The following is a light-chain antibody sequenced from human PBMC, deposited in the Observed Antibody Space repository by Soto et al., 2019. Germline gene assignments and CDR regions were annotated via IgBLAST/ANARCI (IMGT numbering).Light chain of an antibody. CDR3: QQYGSSSYT. CDR1: QSVSSNY. V-gene: IGKV3-20*01. CDR2: GAS. J-gene: IGKJ2*01. Sequence: DIVLTQSPDTLSLSPGERATLSCRASQSVSSNYLAWYQQKPGQAPRPLIYGASTRATSIPDGFSGSGSGTDFTLTISRLEPEDFAVYYCQQYGSSSYTFGQGTRLEIE.